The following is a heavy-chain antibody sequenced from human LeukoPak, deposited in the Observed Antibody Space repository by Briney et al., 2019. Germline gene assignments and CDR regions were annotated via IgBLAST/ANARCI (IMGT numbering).Heavy chain of an antibody. J-gene: IGHJ4*02. Sequence: GGSLRLSCAASGFTFSSFVMSWVRQAPGKGLEWVSTISFSGFRSYYADSVEGRFTISRDNSKNTVYLQMSGLRAEDTAVYYCARVTEYCSGGSCYTGDHWGQGTLVTVSS. CDR1: GFTFSSFV. CDR2: ISFSGFRS. CDR3: ARVTEYCSGGSCYTGDH. D-gene: IGHD2-15*01. V-gene: IGHV3-23*01.